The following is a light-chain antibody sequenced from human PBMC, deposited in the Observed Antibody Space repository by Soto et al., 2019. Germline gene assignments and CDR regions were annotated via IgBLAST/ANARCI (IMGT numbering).Light chain of an antibody. CDR2: DVS. J-gene: IGLJ1*01. CDR3: NSYTTSSTDV. V-gene: IGLV2-14*01. Sequence: QSALTQPASVSGSPGQSITISCTGTSSDVGGYNYVSWYQQYPDKAPQLMIYDVSNRPSGVSYRFSGSKSGSTASLTISGLQAEDEADYYCNSYTTSSTDVFGTGTKLTVL. CDR1: SSDVGGYNY.